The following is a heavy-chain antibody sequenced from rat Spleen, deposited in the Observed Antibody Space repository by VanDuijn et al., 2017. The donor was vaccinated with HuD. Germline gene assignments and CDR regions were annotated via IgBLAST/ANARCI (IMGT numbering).Heavy chain of an antibody. D-gene: IGHD1-12*01. CDR1: GFTFNSYD. J-gene: IGHJ2*01. Sequence: EVQLVESGGGLVQPGRSLKLSCAASGFTFNSYDMAWVRQAPTKGLEWVASISPSGGFTYSRDPVKGRFTISRDNAKSTLYLQMDSLRSEDTATYYCASQRTMIDWGQGVMVTVSS. CDR3: ASQRTMID. CDR2: ISPSGGFT. V-gene: IGHV5S23*01.